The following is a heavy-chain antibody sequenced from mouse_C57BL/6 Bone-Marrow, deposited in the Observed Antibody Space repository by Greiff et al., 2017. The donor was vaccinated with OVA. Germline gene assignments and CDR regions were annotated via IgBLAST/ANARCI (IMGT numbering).Heavy chain of an antibody. CDR3: ARFDYPWFAY. J-gene: IGHJ3*01. V-gene: IGHV1-69*01. Sequence: QVQLQQPGAELVMPGASVKLSCKASGYTFTSYWMHWVKQRPGQGLEWIGEIDPSDSYTNYNQKFKGKSTLTVDKSSSTAYMQLSSLTSEDSAVYYCARFDYPWFAYWGQGTLVTVSA. CDR2: IDPSDSYT. D-gene: IGHD2-4*01. CDR1: GYTFTSYW.